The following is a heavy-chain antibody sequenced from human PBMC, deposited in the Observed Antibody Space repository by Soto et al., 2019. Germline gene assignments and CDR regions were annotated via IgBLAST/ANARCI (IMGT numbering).Heavy chain of an antibody. D-gene: IGHD6-19*01. CDR2: INPNSGGT. CDR1: GYTFTGYY. Sequence: ASVKVSCKASGYTFTGYYMHWVRQAPGQGLEWMGWINPNSGGTNYAQKFQGRVTMTRDTSISTAYMELSRLRSDDTAVYYCARDPIAVAGGWFDPWGQGTPVTVSS. CDR3: ARDPIAVAGGWFDP. V-gene: IGHV1-2*02. J-gene: IGHJ5*02.